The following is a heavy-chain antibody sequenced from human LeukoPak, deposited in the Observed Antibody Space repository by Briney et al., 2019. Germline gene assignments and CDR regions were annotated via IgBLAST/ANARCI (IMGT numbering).Heavy chain of an antibody. D-gene: IGHD6-13*01. CDR3: ARDGVAAGVYFDC. CDR2: INQDGSEK. J-gene: IGHJ4*02. V-gene: IGHV3-7*01. Sequence: GGSLRLSCAASGFTFSSHWMSWVRQAPGKGLEWVANINQDGSEKYYVDSVKGRFTFSRDNAKNSLNLQMNNLRAEDTAVYYCARDGVAAGVYFDCWGQGTLVTVSS. CDR1: GFTFSSHW.